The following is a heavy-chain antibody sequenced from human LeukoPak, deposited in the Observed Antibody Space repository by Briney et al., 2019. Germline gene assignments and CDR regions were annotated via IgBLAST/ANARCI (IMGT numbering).Heavy chain of an antibody. V-gene: IGHV4-34*01. CDR3: ARGPRRTMVTS. CDR1: GGSISSHY. D-gene: IGHD5-18*01. CDR2: INHSGST. J-gene: IGHJ4*02. Sequence: SETLSLTCTVSGGSISSHYWSWIRQPPGKGLEWIGEINHSGSTNYNPSLKSRVTISVDTSKNQFSLKLSSVTAADTAVYYCARGPRRTMVTSWGQGTLVTVSS.